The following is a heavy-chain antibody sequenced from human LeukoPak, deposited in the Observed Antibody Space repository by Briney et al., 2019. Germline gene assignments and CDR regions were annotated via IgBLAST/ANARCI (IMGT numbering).Heavy chain of an antibody. V-gene: IGHV4-59*01. CDR2: IYYSGST. CDR3: ARINYYGSGSYYQYYWFDP. J-gene: IGHJ5*02. D-gene: IGHD3-10*01. CDR1: GGSISSYY. Sequence: SETLSLTCTVSGGSISSYYWSWIRQPPGKGLEWIGYIYYSGSTNYNPSLKSRVTISVDTSKNQFSLKLSSVTAADTAVYYCARINYYGSGSYYQYYWFDPWAREPWSPSPQ.